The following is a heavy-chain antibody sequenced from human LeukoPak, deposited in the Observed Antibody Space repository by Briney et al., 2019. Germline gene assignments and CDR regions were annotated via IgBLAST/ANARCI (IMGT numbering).Heavy chain of an antibody. CDR1: GGSFSGYY. D-gene: IGHD3-9*01. V-gene: IGHV4-34*01. CDR2: INHSGST. Sequence: SETLSLTCAVYGGSFSGYYWSWILQPPGKGLEWIGDINHSGSTSYNPSLKSRVTMSVDMSQNQFSLKLSSVTAADTAVYYCARRGGIRYFEVWGQGTLVTVSS. CDR3: ARRGGIRYFEV. J-gene: IGHJ4*02.